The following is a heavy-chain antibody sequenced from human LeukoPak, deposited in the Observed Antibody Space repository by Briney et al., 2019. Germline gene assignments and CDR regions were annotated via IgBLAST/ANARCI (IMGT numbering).Heavy chain of an antibody. CDR3: ARVVADIVVVPAAIELSGVYAFDI. Sequence: SQTPSLTCTVSGGSISSGGYYWSWIRQPPGKGLEWIGYIYHSGSTYYNPSLKSRVTISVDRSKNQFSLKLSSVTAADTAVYYCARVVADIVVVPAAIELSGVYAFDIWGQGTMVTVSS. CDR2: IYHSGST. V-gene: IGHV4-30-2*01. D-gene: IGHD2-2*01. CDR1: GGSISSGGYY. J-gene: IGHJ3*02.